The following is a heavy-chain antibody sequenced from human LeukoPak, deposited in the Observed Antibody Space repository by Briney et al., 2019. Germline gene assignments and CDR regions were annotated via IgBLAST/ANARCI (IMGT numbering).Heavy chain of an antibody. J-gene: IGHJ5*02. CDR3: ATDSSRAQNWFDP. D-gene: IGHD6-13*01. Sequence: ASVKVSCKVSGYTLTELSMHWVRQAPGKGLEWMGGFDPEDGETIYAQKFQGRVTMTEDTSTDTAYMELSSLRSEDTAVYCCATDSSRAQNWFDPWGQGTLVTVSS. CDR1: GYTLTELS. V-gene: IGHV1-24*01. CDR2: FDPEDGET.